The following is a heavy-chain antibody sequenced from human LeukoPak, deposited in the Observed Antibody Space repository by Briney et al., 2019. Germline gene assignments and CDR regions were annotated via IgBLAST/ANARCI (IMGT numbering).Heavy chain of an antibody. V-gene: IGHV1-2*02. CDR2: SNPNSGDT. J-gene: IGHJ4*02. D-gene: IGHD4-17*01. Sequence: ASVKVSCKASGYTLIGNYMHWVRQAPGQGLEWMGWSNPNSGDTNYTQNFQGRVTMTRDTSISTAYMELSRLRSDDTAVYYCARGSPHGDPLDYWGQGTLVTVSS. CDR1: GYTLIGNY. CDR3: ARGSPHGDPLDY.